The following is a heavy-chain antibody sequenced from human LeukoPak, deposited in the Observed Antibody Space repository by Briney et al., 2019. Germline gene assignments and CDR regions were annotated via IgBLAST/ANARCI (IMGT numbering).Heavy chain of an antibody. D-gene: IGHD5-24*01. J-gene: IGHJ4*02. CDR3: ARAGTVEMTPLDY. CDR1: GYTFTSYT. V-gene: IGHV1-3*01. Sequence: GASVKVSCKASGYTFTSYTIHWVRQAPGQRLEWMGWINAGNGNTKSSQKFQGRVTITRDTSASTAYMELSSLRSEDTAVYYCARAGTVEMTPLDYWGQGTLVTVSS. CDR2: INAGNGNT.